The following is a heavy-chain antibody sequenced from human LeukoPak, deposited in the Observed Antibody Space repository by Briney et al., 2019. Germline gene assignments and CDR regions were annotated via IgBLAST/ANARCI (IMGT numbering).Heavy chain of an antibody. CDR2: ISYDESKR. V-gene: IGHV3-30*04. Sequence: PGGSLRLSCAASGFTFSNYAIHWVRQAPGKGLEWVTVISYDESKRYYADSVKGRFTISRDNSKNTVYLQMNSLRAEDTAVYYCANTYYAFWSGSFWGQGTLVTVSS. CDR1: GFTFSNYA. D-gene: IGHD3-3*01. J-gene: IGHJ4*02. CDR3: ANTYYAFWSGSF.